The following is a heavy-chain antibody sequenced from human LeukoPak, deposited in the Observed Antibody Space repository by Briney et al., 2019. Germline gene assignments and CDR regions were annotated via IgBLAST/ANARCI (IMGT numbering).Heavy chain of an antibody. D-gene: IGHD3-9*01. Sequence: GGSLRLSCAVSGFTVASNYMSWVRPVPGKVLEWVSVIYAGGTTNYADSVRARFTISRDNSANTLYLQMDNLRVEDTAVFYCVRDHFYDCSGYYDHWGQGTRVTVSS. CDR1: GFTVASNY. J-gene: IGHJ4*02. CDR3: VRDHFYDCSGYYDH. CDR2: IYAGGTT. V-gene: IGHV3-66*01.